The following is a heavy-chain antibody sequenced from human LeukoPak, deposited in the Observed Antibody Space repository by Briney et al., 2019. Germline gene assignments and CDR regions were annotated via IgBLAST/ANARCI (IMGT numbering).Heavy chain of an antibody. CDR2: IHHGGTT. V-gene: IGHV4-4*02. Sequence: ASETLSLTCAVSGGSITSGNWWTWVRQSPGKGLEWIGEIHHGGTTNYNPSLKSRVTISVDKSKNQFSLKLNSVTAADTAVYYCARDSYGYFFDYWGQGTLVTVSS. CDR3: ARDSYGYFFDY. CDR1: GGSITSGNW. D-gene: IGHD5-18*01. J-gene: IGHJ4*02.